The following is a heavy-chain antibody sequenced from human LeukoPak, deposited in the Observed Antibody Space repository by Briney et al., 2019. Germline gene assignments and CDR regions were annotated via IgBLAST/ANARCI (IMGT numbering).Heavy chain of an antibody. J-gene: IGHJ3*02. Sequence: SETLSLTCAVYGGSFSDYYWTWIRQPPGKGLEWIGEINHRGSTHYNPSLKRRVTISVDTSKKQSSLKLSSVTAADTAVYYCATYSTGFDIWGQGTVVTVSS. CDR1: GGSFSDYY. CDR2: INHRGST. V-gene: IGHV4-34*01. CDR3: ATYSTGFDI. D-gene: IGHD6-19*01.